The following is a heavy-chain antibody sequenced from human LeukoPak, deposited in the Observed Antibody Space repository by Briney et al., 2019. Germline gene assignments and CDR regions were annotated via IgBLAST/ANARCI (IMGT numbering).Heavy chain of an antibody. D-gene: IGHD6-13*01. CDR2: INQDGSKK. CDR1: GFTFSSNW. CDR3: ARDSEHSSSFAFDI. Sequence: PGGSLRLSCAASGFTFSSNWMGWVRQAPGKGLEWGTNINQDGSKKHYVDYVKGRFTISRDNAKNSLYLQMNRLRAEDTAMYYCARDSEHSSSFAFDIWGQGTMVTVSS. V-gene: IGHV3-7*01. J-gene: IGHJ3*02.